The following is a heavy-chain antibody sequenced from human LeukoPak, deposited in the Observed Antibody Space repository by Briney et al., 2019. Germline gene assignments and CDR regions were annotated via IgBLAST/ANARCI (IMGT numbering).Heavy chain of an antibody. J-gene: IGHJ4*02. Sequence: GGSLRLSCAASGFTFSSYSMNWVRQAPGKGLEWVSSISSSSSYIYYADSVKGRFTISRDNAKNSLYLQMNSLRAEDTTVYYCARDSSGYDNRFDYWGQGTLVTVSS. D-gene: IGHD5-12*01. CDR2: ISSSSSYI. V-gene: IGHV3-21*01. CDR3: ARDSSGYDNRFDY. CDR1: GFTFSSYS.